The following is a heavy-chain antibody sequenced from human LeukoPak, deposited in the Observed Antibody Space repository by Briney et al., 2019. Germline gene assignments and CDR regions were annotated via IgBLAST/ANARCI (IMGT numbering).Heavy chain of an antibody. J-gene: IGHJ4*02. CDR2: ISGSGGST. CDR1: GFTFSSYA. V-gene: IGHV3-23*01. D-gene: IGHD2-15*01. Sequence: GGSLRLSCAASGFTFSSYARSWVRQAPGKGLEWVSAISGSGGSTYYADSVKGRFTISRDNSKYTLYLQMNSLRAEDTAVYYCANSNCSGGSCYWGFDYWGQGTLVTVSS. CDR3: ANSNCSGGSCYWGFDY.